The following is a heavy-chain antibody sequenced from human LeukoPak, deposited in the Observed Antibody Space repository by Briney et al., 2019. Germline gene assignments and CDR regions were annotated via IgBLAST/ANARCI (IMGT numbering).Heavy chain of an antibody. Sequence: SETLSLTCTVSGGSINSYYWSWIRQPPGKGLEWIGYIYYSGSTNYNPSLKSRVTISVDTSKNQFSLKLSSVTAADTAVYYCTRFCSSTSCYTGGAFDIWGQGTMVTVSS. CDR1: GGSINSYY. V-gene: IGHV4-59*08. CDR3: TRFCSSTSCYTGGAFDI. J-gene: IGHJ3*02. D-gene: IGHD2-2*02. CDR2: IYYSGST.